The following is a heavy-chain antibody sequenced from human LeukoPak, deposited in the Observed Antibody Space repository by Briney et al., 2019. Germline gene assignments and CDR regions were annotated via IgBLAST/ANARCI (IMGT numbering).Heavy chain of an antibody. CDR3: ARGGVGSRWYLFDYYYMDV. J-gene: IGHJ6*03. CDR2: IYSGGST. V-gene: IGHV3-66*02. D-gene: IGHD6-13*01. CDR1: GFTFSSNY. Sequence: GGSLRLSCAASGFTFSSNYMSWVRQAPGKGLEWVSVIYSGGSTYYADSVKGLFTISRDNSKNTLYLQMNSLRAEDTAVYYCARGGVGSRWYLFDYYYMDVWGKGTTVTVSS.